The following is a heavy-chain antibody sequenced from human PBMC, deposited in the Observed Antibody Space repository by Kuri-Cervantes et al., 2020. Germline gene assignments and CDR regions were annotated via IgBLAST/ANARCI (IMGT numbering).Heavy chain of an antibody. CDR2: IYYSGST. CDR3: ARDRSERITIFGVVTEYWYFDL. D-gene: IGHD3-3*01. Sequence: GSLRLSCTVSGGSISSYYWSWIRQPPGKGLEWIGYIYYSGSTNYNPSLKSRVTISVDTSKNQFSLKLSSVTAADTAVYHCARDRSERITIFGVVTEYWYFDLWGRGTLVTVSS. V-gene: IGHV4-59*01. J-gene: IGHJ2*01. CDR1: GGSISSYY.